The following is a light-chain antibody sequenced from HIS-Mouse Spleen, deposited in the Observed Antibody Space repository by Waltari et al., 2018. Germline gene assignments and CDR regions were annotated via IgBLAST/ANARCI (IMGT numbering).Light chain of an antibody. Sequence: SYVLTQPPSVSVAPGKTARITCGGNNIGSKSVHWYQQKPGQAPVLVGYDDSDRPSGIPERVAGSNSGNTATLTISRVEAGDEADYYCQVWDSSSDHVVFGGGTKLTVL. V-gene: IGLV3-21*03. CDR2: DDS. CDR1: NIGSKS. CDR3: QVWDSSSDHVV. J-gene: IGLJ2*01.